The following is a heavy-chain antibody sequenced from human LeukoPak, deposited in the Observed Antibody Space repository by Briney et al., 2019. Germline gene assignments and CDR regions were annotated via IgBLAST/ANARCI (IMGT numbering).Heavy chain of an antibody. J-gene: IGHJ4*02. Sequence: GGSLRLSCAASGFTFSSYAMHWIRQAPGKGLEWVAVISYDGSNKYYADSVKGRFTISRDNAKNSLYLQMNSLRAEDTAVYYCARVGIAVAAPGYYFDYWGQGTLVTVSS. CDR3: ARVGIAVAAPGYYFDY. CDR2: ISYDGSNK. D-gene: IGHD6-19*01. CDR1: GFTFSSYA. V-gene: IGHV3-30-3*01.